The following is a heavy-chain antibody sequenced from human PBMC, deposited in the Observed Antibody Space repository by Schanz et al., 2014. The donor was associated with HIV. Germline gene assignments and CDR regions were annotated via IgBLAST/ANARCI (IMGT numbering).Heavy chain of an antibody. J-gene: IGHJ6*02. V-gene: IGHV3-30*18. CDR1: GFTFDSYG. D-gene: IGHD3-22*01. Sequence: QVQLVESGGGVVQPGRSLRLSCAASGFTFDSYGIHWVRQAPGKGLEWVAVISYDGTNKKYEDSVKGRLTISRDNSKNTLYLQMKSLRPEDTAVYYCAKDRNYYDSKYRGKGNYYYYYGMDVWGQGTTVTVSS. CDR3: AKDRNYYDSKYRGKGNYYYYYGMDV. CDR2: ISYDGTNK.